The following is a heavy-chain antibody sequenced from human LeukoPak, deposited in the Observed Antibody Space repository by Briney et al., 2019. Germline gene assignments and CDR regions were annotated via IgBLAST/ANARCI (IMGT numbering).Heavy chain of an antibody. CDR1: GGSFSGYY. D-gene: IGHD2-15*01. Sequence: SETLSLTCAVYGGSFSGYYWSWIRQPPGKGLEWIGEINHSGSTNYNPSLKSRVTISVDTSKNQFSPKLSSVTAADTAVYYCARYCSGGSCYGMDVWGKGTTVTVSS. V-gene: IGHV4-34*01. CDR3: ARYCSGGSCYGMDV. J-gene: IGHJ6*04. CDR2: INHSGST.